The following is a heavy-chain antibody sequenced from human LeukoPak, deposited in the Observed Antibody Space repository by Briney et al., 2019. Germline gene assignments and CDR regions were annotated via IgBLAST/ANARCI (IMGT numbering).Heavy chain of an antibody. CDR3: ARDPSNAYVYDDYVSIPRDDTRGWFFDL. V-gene: IGHV1-69*13. CDR1: GGTFSRNA. CDR2: IIPIFGTA. J-gene: IGHJ2*01. D-gene: IGHD4-17*01. Sequence: ASVKVSCKASGGTFSRNAISWVRQAPGQGLEWMGGIIPIFGTASYAQKFQGRVTMTADESTNTAYMELSSLRSEDTAMYYCARDPSNAYVYDDYVSIPRDDTRGWFFDLWGRGTLVTVSS.